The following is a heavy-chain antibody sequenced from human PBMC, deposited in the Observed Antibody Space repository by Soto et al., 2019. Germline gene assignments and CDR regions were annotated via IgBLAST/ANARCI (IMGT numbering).Heavy chain of an antibody. Sequence: QVQLQESGPGLVKPSQTLSLTCTVSGGSISSGNYYWSWIRQPPGKGLEWIGFISYSGSAHYNPSLKSRVNMSVDTSKKQFSLNLSFVTAADTAVYYCATMGTPATGLYYFDFWGQGTLFTVS. CDR3: ATMGTPATGLYYFDF. CDR1: GGSISSGNYY. CDR2: ISYSGSA. V-gene: IGHV4-30-4*01. D-gene: IGHD2-15*01. J-gene: IGHJ4*02.